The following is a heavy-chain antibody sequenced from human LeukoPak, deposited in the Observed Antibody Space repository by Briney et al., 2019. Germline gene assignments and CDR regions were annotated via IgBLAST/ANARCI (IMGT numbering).Heavy chain of an antibody. CDR2: IIPIFGTT. D-gene: IGHD2-2*01. CDR1: GGTFSSYA. CDR3: ARNADCSSINCPLDY. Sequence: SVKVSCKASGGTFSSYAISWARLAPGQELEWMGGIIPIFGTTNYAQKFQGRVTITTDESTSTAYMELSSLRSEDTAVYYCARNADCSSINCPLDYWGQGTLVTVSS. V-gene: IGHV1-69*05. J-gene: IGHJ4*02.